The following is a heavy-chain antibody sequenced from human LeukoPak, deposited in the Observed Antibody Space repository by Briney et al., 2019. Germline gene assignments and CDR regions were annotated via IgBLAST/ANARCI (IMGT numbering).Heavy chain of an antibody. CDR2: IGASGADT. CDR3: ARRPRDTSGYYLGAFHD. V-gene: IGHV3-23*01. D-gene: IGHD3-22*01. CDR1: GFTFTNYA. J-gene: IGHJ3*01. Sequence: HPGGSLRLSCAASGFTFTNYAMTWVRQAPGEGLEWVSVIGASGADTYYSASVKGRFTVSRDNSQNTLFLHMSSLRAEDTAVYFCARRPRDTSGYYLGAFHDWGQGTTVTVSS.